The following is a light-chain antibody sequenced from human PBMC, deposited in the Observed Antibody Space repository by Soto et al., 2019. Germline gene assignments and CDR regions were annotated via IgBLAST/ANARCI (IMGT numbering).Light chain of an antibody. Sequence: EIVLTQSPGTLSLSPGERATLSCRASQSVSSSYLAWYQQKPGQAPRLLIYGASSRATGIPHRFSGSGSGTDFTLTISRLEPEDVAVYYCQQYGSSPLTFGGGTKVEI. CDR3: QQYGSSPLT. J-gene: IGKJ4*02. CDR1: QSVSSSY. V-gene: IGKV3-20*01. CDR2: GAS.